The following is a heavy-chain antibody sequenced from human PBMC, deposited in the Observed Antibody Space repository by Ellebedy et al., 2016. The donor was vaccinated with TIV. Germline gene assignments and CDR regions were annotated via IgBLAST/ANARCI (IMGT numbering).Heavy chain of an antibody. CDR3: ARLFGELLGTNWFDP. D-gene: IGHD3-10*01. V-gene: IGHV4-39*01. J-gene: IGHJ5*02. CDR1: GGSISSSSYY. Sequence: MPSETLSLTCTVSGGSISSSSYYRGWIRQPPGKGLEWIGSIYYSGSTYYNPSLKSRVTISVDTSKNQFPLKLSSVTAADTAVYYCARLFGELLGTNWFDPWGQGTLVTVSS. CDR2: IYYSGST.